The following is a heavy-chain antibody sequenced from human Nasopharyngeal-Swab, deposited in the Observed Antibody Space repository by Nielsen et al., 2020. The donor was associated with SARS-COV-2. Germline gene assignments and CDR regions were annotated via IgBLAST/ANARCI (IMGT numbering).Heavy chain of an antibody. CDR2: VSRSSSRS. Sequence: VRQAPGKGLEWVAYVSRSSSRSYYADSVEGRFTISRDNPKNSLILQMDSLRDEDTAVYFCVRDVAMVGATLDTWGQGTLVTVSS. J-gene: IGHJ1*01. CDR3: VRDVAMVGATLDT. V-gene: IGHV3-48*02. D-gene: IGHD1-26*01.